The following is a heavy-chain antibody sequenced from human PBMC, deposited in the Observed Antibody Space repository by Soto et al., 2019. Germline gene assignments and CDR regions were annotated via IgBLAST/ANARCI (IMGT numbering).Heavy chain of an antibody. J-gene: IGHJ6*02. CDR1: GFTFSSYA. CDR3: AKSLRATGVYYYGMDV. Sequence: PGGSLSLSCAASGFTFSSYAMSWVRQAPGKGLEWVSAISGSGGSTYYADSVKGRFTISRDNSKNTLYLQMNSLRAEDTAVYYCAKSLRATGVYYYGMDVWGQGTTVTVSS. CDR2: ISGSGGST. D-gene: IGHD5-12*01. V-gene: IGHV3-23*01.